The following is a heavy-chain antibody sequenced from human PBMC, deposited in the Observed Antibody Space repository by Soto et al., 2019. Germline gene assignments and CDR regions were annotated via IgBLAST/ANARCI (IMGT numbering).Heavy chain of an antibody. CDR2: IIPIFGTA. CDR3: ARVLNVNRYYYDSSGYYLGGMDV. V-gene: IGHV1-69*13. J-gene: IGHJ6*02. Sequence: SVKVSCKASGGTFSSYAISWVRQAPGQGLEWMGGIIPIFGTANYAQKFQGRVTITADESTSTAYMELSSLRSEDTAVYYCARVLNVNRYYYDSSGYYLGGMDVWGQGTTVTVSS. D-gene: IGHD3-22*01. CDR1: GGTFSSYA.